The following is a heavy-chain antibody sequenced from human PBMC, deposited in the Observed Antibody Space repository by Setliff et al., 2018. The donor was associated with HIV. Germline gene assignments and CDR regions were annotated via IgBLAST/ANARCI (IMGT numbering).Heavy chain of an antibody. D-gene: IGHD1-1*01. CDR3: ARTSTTTGTTLNWFDP. CDR1: GFTLSTYT. CDR2: ISSNIIYI. J-gene: IGHJ5*02. Sequence: GSLRLSCAASGFTLSTYTMNWVRQAPGKGLEWISSISSNIIYIYYADSVRGRFTIPRDNAKNSLYLQMNSLRVEDTAVYYCARTSTTTGTTLNWFDPWGQGTLVTVSS. V-gene: IGHV3-21*01.